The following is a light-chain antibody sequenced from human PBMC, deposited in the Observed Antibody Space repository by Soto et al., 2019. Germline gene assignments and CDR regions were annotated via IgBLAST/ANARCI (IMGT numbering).Light chain of an antibody. J-gene: IGKJ4*01. V-gene: IGKV3-11*01. CDR1: QSVGSY. CDR3: HQRCNCLHT. Sequence: IVLTQSPATLSLSPGERATLSCRASQSVGSYLACYRPKPGHAPRLLIYDASNWATGIPARFSGSGSGTDFPLTSSSLKPEDCALYYRHQRCNCLHTLGAGTKVEIK. CDR2: DAS.